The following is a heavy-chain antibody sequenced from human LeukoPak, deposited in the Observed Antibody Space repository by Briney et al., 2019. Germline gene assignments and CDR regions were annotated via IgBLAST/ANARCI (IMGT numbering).Heavy chain of an antibody. Sequence: GASVKVSCKASGYTFTSYDINWVRQATGQGLEWMGWISTYNGYTNYAQKLQGRVTVTTDTSTSTAYMELRSLRSDDTAVYYCARSGHRRYYYSSGPDYWGQGTLVTVSS. CDR2: ISTYNGYT. D-gene: IGHD3-10*01. V-gene: IGHV1-18*01. CDR3: ARSGHRRYYYSSGPDY. J-gene: IGHJ4*02. CDR1: GYTFTSYD.